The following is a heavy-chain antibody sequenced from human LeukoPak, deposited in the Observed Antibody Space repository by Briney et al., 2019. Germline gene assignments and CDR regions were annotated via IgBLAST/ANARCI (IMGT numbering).Heavy chain of an antibody. J-gene: IGHJ4*02. Sequence: GGSLRLSCAASGFTFSTYAMTWVRQAPGKGLEWVSTISGSAGSTYYADSVKGRFTISRDNSKNTLYLQMNSLRAEDTAVYYCAKGLGGWHSFDYWGQGALVTVSS. CDR2: ISGSAGST. CDR3: AKGLGGWHSFDY. D-gene: IGHD6-19*01. V-gene: IGHV3-23*01. CDR1: GFTFSTYA.